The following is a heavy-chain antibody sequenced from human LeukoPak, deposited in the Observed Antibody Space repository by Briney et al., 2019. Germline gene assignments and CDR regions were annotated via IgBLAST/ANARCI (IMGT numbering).Heavy chain of an antibody. D-gene: IGHD4-17*01. V-gene: IGHV1-2*02. CDR1: GYSFTVYY. CDR3: ARDNGDYWFDY. Sequence: ASVKVSCKASGYSFTVYYMHWMRQAPGQGLEWMGWINPNSGGTNYAQKFQGRVTMTRDTSISTAYMELTRLRSDDTAVYYCARDNGDYWFDYWGQGTLVTVSS. CDR2: INPNSGGT. J-gene: IGHJ4*02.